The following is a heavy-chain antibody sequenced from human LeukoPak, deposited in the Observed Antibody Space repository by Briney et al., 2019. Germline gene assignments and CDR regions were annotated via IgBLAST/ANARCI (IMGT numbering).Heavy chain of an antibody. CDR3: ARAEYYYDSSGYRHDAFDI. CDR1: GGSISSSNW. Sequence: TSETLSLTCAVSGGSISSSNWWSWVRQPPGKGLEWIGEIYHSGSTNYNPSLKSRVTISVDTSKNQFSLKLSSVTAADTAVYYCARAEYYYDSSGYRHDAFDIWGQGTMVTVSS. CDR2: IYHSGST. V-gene: IGHV4-4*02. D-gene: IGHD3-22*01. J-gene: IGHJ3*02.